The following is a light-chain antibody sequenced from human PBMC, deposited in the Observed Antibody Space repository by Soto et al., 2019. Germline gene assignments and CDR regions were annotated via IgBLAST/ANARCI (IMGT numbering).Light chain of an antibody. CDR2: GAS. CDR1: QSVSSSF. J-gene: IGKJ4*01. Sequence: EIVLTQSPGTLSLSPGERATLSCRAIQSVSSSFLAWYQQKPGQAPRLLIYGASSRATGIPDRFSGSGSGTQFTLTISSLEPEDFAVYYCQQRSNWPALTFGGGTKVDI. V-gene: IGKV3D-20*02. CDR3: QQRSNWPALT.